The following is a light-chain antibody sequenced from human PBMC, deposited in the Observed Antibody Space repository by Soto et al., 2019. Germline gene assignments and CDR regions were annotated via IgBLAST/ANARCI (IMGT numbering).Light chain of an antibody. CDR2: GAS. CDR3: QQYNNWPPIT. J-gene: IGKJ5*01. Sequence: EIVMTQSPATLSVSPGERATLSCRASQSVSSNLAWYQQKPGQAPRLLIYGASTRVTGIPARFSGSGSGTEFALNISSLQSEDFAFYYCQQYNNWPPITFGQGTRLEIK. V-gene: IGKV3-15*01. CDR1: QSVSSN.